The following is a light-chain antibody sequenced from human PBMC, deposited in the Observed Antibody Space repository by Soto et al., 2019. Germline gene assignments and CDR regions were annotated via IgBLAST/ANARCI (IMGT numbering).Light chain of an antibody. CDR1: QSVSSSY. V-gene: IGKV3-20*01. Sequence: EIVLTQSPGTLSLSPEERATLSCRASQSVSSSYLAWYQQKPGQAPRLLIYGASSRATGIPDKFSGSGSGTDLTLTISRLEPEDFAVYYCQQYGSSPWTFGQGTKVEIK. CDR2: GAS. J-gene: IGKJ1*01. CDR3: QQYGSSPWT.